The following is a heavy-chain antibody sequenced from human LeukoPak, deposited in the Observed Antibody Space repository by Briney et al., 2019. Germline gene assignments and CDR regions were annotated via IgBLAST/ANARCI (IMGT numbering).Heavy chain of an antibody. D-gene: IGHD5-24*01. J-gene: IGHJ5*02. CDR1: GFTFSSYW. CDR2: IVPDGATT. V-gene: IGHV3-23*01. Sequence: GGSLRLSCAASGFTFSSYWMSWVRQAPGKGLEWVSGIVPDGATTYYADSVKGRFTISRDNSKNTMFLQINSLRADDTAVYYCAQDWRLIQFNHWGQGTLVTVSS. CDR3: AQDWRLIQFNH.